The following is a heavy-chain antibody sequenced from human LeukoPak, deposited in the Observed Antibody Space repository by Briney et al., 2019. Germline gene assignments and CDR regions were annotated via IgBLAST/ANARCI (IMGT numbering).Heavy chain of an antibody. Sequence: SVKVSCKASGGTFSSYAISWVRQAPGQGLEWMGGIIPIFGTANYAQKFQGRVTITTDESTSTAYMELSSLRSEDTAVYYCARETGRLVSRFRYMDVWGKGTTVIVSS. CDR3: ARETGRLVSRFRYMDV. CDR1: GGTFSSYA. CDR2: IIPIFGTA. D-gene: IGHD3-9*01. V-gene: IGHV1-69*05. J-gene: IGHJ6*03.